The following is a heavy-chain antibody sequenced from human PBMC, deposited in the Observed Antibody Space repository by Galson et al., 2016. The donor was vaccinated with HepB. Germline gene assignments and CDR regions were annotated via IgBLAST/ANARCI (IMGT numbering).Heavy chain of an antibody. D-gene: IGHD4-17*01. CDR1: GFSVSDFY. Sequence: SLRLSCAASGFSVSDFYMSWIRQAPGKGLEWVSYISSSGTIIYYADSVKGRFTISKNNAENSLFLQMHSLRVEDTSVYYSARLDFGDYFDNWGQGPLLTVSS. V-gene: IGHV3-11*01. CDR3: ARLDFGDYFDN. J-gene: IGHJ4*02. CDR2: ISSSGTII.